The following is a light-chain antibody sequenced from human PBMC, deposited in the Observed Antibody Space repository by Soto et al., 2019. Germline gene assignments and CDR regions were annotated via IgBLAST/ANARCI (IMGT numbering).Light chain of an antibody. CDR1: QSVSSSY. CDR2: GAS. J-gene: IGKJ1*01. CDR3: QQYGGT. Sequence: EIVLTQSPGTLSLSPGERATLSCRASQSVSSSYLAWYQQKPGQAPRLLIYGASSRATGIPDRFSGSGSGTDITLTISRLEPEDFAVYYCQQYGGTFGQGTKVDIK. V-gene: IGKV3-20*01.